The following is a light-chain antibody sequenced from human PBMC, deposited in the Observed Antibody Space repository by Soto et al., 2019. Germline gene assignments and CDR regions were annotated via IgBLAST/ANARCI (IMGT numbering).Light chain of an antibody. CDR2: GAS. CDR1: QSVSSN. J-gene: IGKJ1*01. Sequence: EIVMTQSPATLSVSPGERATLSCRASQSVSSNLAWYQQKPGQAPRLLIYGASTRATGIPAMFSGRGSGTEFTLTISSLQSEDFAVYYCQQYNNWPRTFGLGTKVDIK. CDR3: QQYNNWPRT. V-gene: IGKV3-15*01.